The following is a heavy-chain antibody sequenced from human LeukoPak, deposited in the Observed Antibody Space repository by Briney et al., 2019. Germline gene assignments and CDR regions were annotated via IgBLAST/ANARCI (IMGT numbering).Heavy chain of an antibody. CDR2: MNPNSGNT. J-gene: IGHJ4*02. CDR3: ASIVGGYFDY. V-gene: IGHV1-8*03. Sequence: SVKVSCKASGYTFINYDINWVRQATGQGLEWMGWMNPNSGNTGYAQKFQGRVTITRDTSINTAYMELSSLRSEDTAVYYCASIVGGYFDYWGQGTLVTVSS. D-gene: IGHD1-26*01. CDR1: GYTFINYD.